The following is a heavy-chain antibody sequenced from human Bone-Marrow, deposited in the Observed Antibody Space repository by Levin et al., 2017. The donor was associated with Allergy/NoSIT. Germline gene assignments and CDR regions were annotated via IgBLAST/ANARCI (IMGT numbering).Heavy chain of an antibody. J-gene: IGHJ4*02. D-gene: IGHD4-17*01. CDR1: GYSFTDSF. Sequence: ASVKVSCKSSGYSFTDSFIHWLRQAPGQGPEWMGRINPNGGDTKYAPKFQGRVTLTTDASIPASYLELRSLISDDTATYYCARTTTVTAFPQDWGQGTLVAVSS. V-gene: IGHV1-2*02. CDR3: ARTTTVTAFPQD. CDR2: INPNGGDT.